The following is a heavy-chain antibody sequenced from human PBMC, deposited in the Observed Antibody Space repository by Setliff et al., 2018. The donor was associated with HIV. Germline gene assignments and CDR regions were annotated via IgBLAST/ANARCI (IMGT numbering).Heavy chain of an antibody. V-gene: IGHV1-46*01. D-gene: IGHD1-26*01. J-gene: IGHJ4*02. CDR1: GHTFANSY. CDR3: ARDPLVGAPDYFDY. Sequence: GASVKVSCKASGHTFANSYLHWARQGPGQGLEWMGIMNPNDGGTQYAQNFRGRVSMTRDTSTTTVYMELYSLRPEDTAMYYCARDPLVGAPDYFDYWGQGTLVTVSS. CDR2: MNPNDGGT.